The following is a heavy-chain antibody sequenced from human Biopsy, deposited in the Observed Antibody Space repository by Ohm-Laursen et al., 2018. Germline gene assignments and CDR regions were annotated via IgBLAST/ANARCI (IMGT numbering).Heavy chain of an antibody. D-gene: IGHD1-1*01. J-gene: IGHJ4*02. CDR3: AKRGVERGRPLAY. CDR2: INSMFGTT. V-gene: IGHV1-69*13. Sequence: ASVKVSCKASGGTFSSFGVSWVRQAPGQGLEWMGEINSMFGTTNYAQTFQGRVTITADESTSTAYMEVSSLRSEDTAVYYCAKRGVERGRPLAYWGQGTLVTVSS. CDR1: GGTFSSFG.